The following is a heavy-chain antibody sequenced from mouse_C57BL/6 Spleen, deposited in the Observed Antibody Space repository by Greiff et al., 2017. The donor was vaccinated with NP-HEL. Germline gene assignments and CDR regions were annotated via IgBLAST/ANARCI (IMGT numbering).Heavy chain of an antibody. D-gene: IGHD1-1*01. CDR1: GYTFTSYN. Sequence: QSGAELVRPGASVKMSCKASGYTFTSYNMHWVKQTPRQGLEWIGAIYPGNGANSYNQQFKGKATLTVDKSSSTAYMQLSSLTSEDSAVDDCAREVTTVVAKGPFDYWGQGTTLTVSS. CDR2: IYPGNGAN. J-gene: IGHJ2*01. CDR3: AREVTTVVAKGPFDY. V-gene: IGHV1-12*01.